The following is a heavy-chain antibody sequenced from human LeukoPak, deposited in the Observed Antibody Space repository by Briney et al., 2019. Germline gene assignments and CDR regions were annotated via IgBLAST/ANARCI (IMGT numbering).Heavy chain of an antibody. D-gene: IGHD3-10*01. CDR2: IRSKPNNYAT. V-gene: IGHV3-73*01. CDR3: IHYGSGSYSTDH. Sequence: PGGSLRLSCAASGFTFSGAAIHWVRQASGKGLEWVGHIRSKPNNYATTYAASVRGRFTISRDDSKNTAYLQMTSLKIEDTAMYYCIHYGSGSYSTDHWGQGTLVTVSS. J-gene: IGHJ4*02. CDR1: GFTFSGAA.